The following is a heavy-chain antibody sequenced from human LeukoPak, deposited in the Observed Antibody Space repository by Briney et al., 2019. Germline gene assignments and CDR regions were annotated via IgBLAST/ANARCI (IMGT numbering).Heavy chain of an antibody. J-gene: IGHJ4*02. CDR1: GFTFSIHW. D-gene: IGHD5-24*01. CDR3: ARDHGHNFDL. V-gene: IGHV3-74*01. Sequence: GGSLRLSCAASGFTFSIHWMHWVRQAPGKGLVWVSRVTGDGSSTIYADSVKGRFTISRDNAKNTLFLQMNSLKTEDTAVYYCARDHGHNFDLWGQGTLVTVSS. CDR2: VTGDGSST.